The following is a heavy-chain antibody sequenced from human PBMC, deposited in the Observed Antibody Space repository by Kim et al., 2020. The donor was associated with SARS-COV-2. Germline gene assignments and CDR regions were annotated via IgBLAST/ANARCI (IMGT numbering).Heavy chain of an antibody. CDR1: QYTFAAYS. CDR2: INPDTGAT. V-gene: IGHV1-2*06. D-gene: IGHD2-15*01. CDR3: AGDVGGLGDV. Sequence: ASVKVSCKTSQYTFAAYSIHWVRQAPGQGLEWMGRINPDTGATTYAQKFQDRVTMTRYTSINTAYMDLSGLTSDDTAVYYCAGDVGGLGDVWGQGTTVTV. J-gene: IGHJ6*02.